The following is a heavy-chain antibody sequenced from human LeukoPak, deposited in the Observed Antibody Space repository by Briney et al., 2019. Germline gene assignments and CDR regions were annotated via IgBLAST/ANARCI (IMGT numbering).Heavy chain of an antibody. CDR3: ARVSAPGGTRLFDY. D-gene: IGHD2-15*01. Sequence: GGSLRLSCAASGFTFSDYNMRWIRQAPGKGLEWVSSISRSGSTKYYADSVKGRFTISRDNAKNSLFLQMNSLRAEDTAVYYCARVSAPGGTRLFDYWGQGTLVTVSS. CDR2: ISRSGSTK. CDR1: GFTFSDYN. J-gene: IGHJ4*02. V-gene: IGHV3-11*01.